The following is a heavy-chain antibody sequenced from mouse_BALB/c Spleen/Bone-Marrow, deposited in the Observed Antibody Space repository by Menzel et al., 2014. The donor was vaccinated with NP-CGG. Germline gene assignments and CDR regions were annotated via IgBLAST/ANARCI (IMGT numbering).Heavy chain of an antibody. V-gene: IGHV14-3*02. CDR3: ARWEYYAMDY. CDR2: IDPANGNT. Sequence: VQLQQSGAELVKPGASVKLSCTASGFNIKDTYMHWVKQRPEQGLEWIGRIDPANGNTKYDPKFQGKATITADTSSNTGYLQLSSLTSEDAADDYCARWEYYAMDYWGQGTSVTVSS. D-gene: IGHD4-1*01. CDR1: GFNIKDTY. J-gene: IGHJ4*01.